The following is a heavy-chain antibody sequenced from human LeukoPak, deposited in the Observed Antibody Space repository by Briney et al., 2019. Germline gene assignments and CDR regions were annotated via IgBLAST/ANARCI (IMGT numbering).Heavy chain of an antibody. D-gene: IGHD5-12*01. CDR3: ARDPSNSGYDYLYYFDY. CDR2: INPDNGGT. CDR1: GYXFTGYY. J-gene: IGHJ4*02. V-gene: IGHV1-2*02. Sequence: GASVKVSCKASGYXFTGYYTHWVRQAPGQGREWMGWINPDNGGTNYAQKFQGRVTMTRDMSISTAYMELSRLRSDDTAVYYCARDPSNSGYDYLYYFDYWGQGTLVTVSS.